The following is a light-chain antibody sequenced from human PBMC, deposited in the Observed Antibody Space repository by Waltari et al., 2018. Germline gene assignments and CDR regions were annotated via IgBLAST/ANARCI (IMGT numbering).Light chain of an antibody. Sequence: IVLTQTPLPSPVTLGQPASISCRSSQSLEHSDGNTYLSWLHQRPGQPPRLLIYKVYKRFAGVPDRFSGSGAGTDFTLRISRVEADDVGIYYCAQASEFPWTFGQGTKVEVK. CDR2: KVY. CDR1: QSLEHSDGNTY. CDR3: AQASEFPWT. V-gene: IGKV2-24*01. J-gene: IGKJ1*01.